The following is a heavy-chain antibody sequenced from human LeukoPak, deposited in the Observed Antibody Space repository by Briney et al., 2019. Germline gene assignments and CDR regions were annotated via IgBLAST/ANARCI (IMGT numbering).Heavy chain of an antibody. CDR3: ARRFPYTRVFDI. D-gene: IGHD2-2*02. J-gene: IGHJ3*02. V-gene: IGHV4-39*01. CDR1: GGSISSMSSY. Sequence: PSETLSLTCSVSGGSISSMSSYWGWIRQPPGKGLEYIGSTHDDGSTYYNPSLKSRVAISVDTSKNQFSLKLSSVTAADTAVYYCARRFPYTRVFDIWGQGTMVTVSS. CDR2: THDDGST.